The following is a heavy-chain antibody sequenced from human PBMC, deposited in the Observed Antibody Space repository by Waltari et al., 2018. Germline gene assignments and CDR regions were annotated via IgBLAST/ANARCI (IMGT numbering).Heavy chain of an antibody. Sequence: EVELVESGGGVVQPGGSLRLSWAGPGLIHTSSWMPWVRQAPGKGLVWVSRINTDGTRISYADFVKGRFTISRDNAKKTLYLQMNGLRDEDTAVYYCARGRHYDYYYYGIGVWGQGTTVIVSS. CDR1: GLIHTSSW. CDR3: ARGRHYDYYYYGIGV. CDR2: INTDGTRI. J-gene: IGHJ6*02. V-gene: IGHV3-74*01. D-gene: IGHD4-17*01.